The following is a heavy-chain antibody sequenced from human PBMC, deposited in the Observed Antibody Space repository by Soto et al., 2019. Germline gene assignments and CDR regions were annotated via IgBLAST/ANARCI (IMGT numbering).Heavy chain of an antibody. CDR2: IITMFGTT. V-gene: IGHV1-69*01. J-gene: IGHJ5*02. Sequence: QVQLVQSGAEVKKPGSSVKVSCKASGGTFSSYAISWVRQAPGQGLEYMGGIITMFGTTNYAQKVRGRVTITADESTSTAYMELSSLRSDDTAVYYCARASGSSWYNWFDPWGQGTLVTVSS. CDR3: ARASGSSWYNWFDP. D-gene: IGHD6-13*01. CDR1: GGTFSSYA.